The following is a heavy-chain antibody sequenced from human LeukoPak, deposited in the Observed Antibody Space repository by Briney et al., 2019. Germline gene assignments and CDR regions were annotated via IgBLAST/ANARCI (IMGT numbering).Heavy chain of an antibody. CDR1: GYSFTSFA. V-gene: IGHV1-18*01. CDR2: INPYNGET. Sequence: ASVKVSCKASGYSFTSFAISWVRQAPGQGLEWMGWINPYNGETNYAQKLQGRVTITADESTSTAYMELSSLRSEDTAVYYCARAYRLLWFGELLIGWFDPWGQGTLVTVSS. CDR3: ARAYRLLWFGELLIGWFDP. J-gene: IGHJ5*02. D-gene: IGHD3-10*01.